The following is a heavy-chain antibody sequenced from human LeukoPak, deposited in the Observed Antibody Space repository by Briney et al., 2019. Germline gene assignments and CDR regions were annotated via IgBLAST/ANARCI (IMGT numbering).Heavy chain of an antibody. V-gene: IGHV7-4-1*02. CDR1: GYTFTNYA. J-gene: IGHJ4*02. CDR3: ARVIVDHSSSSGAYYFDY. Sequence: ASVKVSCKAPGYTFTNYAMNWVRQAPGQGLEWMGWINTNTGNPTYAQGFTGRFVFSLDTSVSTAYLQISSLKAEDTAVYYCARVIVDHSSSSGAYYFDYWGQGTLVTVSS. CDR2: INTNTGNP. D-gene: IGHD6-6*01.